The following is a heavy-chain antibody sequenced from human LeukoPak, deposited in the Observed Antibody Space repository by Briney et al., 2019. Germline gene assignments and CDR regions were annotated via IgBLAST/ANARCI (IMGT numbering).Heavy chain of an antibody. CDR3: ARHYTSGWYKSDAFDI. CDR1: GYSFTSYW. Sequence: GESLKISCKGSGYSFTSYWIGWVRQMPGKGLEWMGIIYPGDSDTRYSPSFQGQITISADKSISTAYLQWSSLKASDTAMYYCARHYTSGWYKSDAFDILGQGTIVTVSS. D-gene: IGHD6-19*01. J-gene: IGHJ3*02. V-gene: IGHV5-51*01. CDR2: IYPGDSDT.